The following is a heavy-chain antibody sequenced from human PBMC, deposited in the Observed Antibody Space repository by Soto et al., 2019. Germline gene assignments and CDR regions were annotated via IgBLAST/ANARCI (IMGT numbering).Heavy chain of an antibody. CDR1: GGSFSGYY. J-gene: IGHJ6*02. D-gene: IGHD3-10*01. CDR3: ATGSQRSRITMVGGGNRSAYRMDV. CDR2: INPSGST. V-gene: IGHV4-34*01. Sequence: SETLSLTCAVFGGSFSGYYWRWIRQPPGKGLEWIGEINPSGSTDYNPSLKSRVTISVDTSNNQFSLKLSSVTAADTAVYYCATGSQRSRITMVGGGNRSAYRMDVCAQQPTVT.